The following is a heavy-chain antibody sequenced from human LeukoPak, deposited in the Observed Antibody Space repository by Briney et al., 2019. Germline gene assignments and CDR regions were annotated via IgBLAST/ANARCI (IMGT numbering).Heavy chain of an antibody. V-gene: IGHV3-23*01. CDR3: AKDQWLNSPDDY. Sequence: GGSVRLSCAAYGFTFSSYAMSWVRQAPGKGREWVSAISGSGGSTYYADSVKGRFTISRDNSKNTLYLQMNSLRAEDTAVYYCAKDQWLNSPDDYWGQGTLVTVSS. CDR2: ISGSGGST. D-gene: IGHD3-22*01. J-gene: IGHJ4*01. CDR1: GFTFSSYA.